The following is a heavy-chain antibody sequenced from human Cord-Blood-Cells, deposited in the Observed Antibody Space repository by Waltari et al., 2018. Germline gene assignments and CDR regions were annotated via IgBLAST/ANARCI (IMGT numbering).Heavy chain of an antibody. J-gene: IGHJ4*02. CDR1: GFTFSNAW. Sequence: EVQLVESGGGLVKPGGSLRLSCAASGFTFSNAWMSWVRQAPGKGLEWVGLIKSKTDGGTTDYAAPVKDRFTISRDDSKNTLYLQMNSLKTEDTAVYYCTAHEAGYWGQGTLVTVSS. V-gene: IGHV3-15*01. CDR2: IKSKTDGGTT. D-gene: IGHD6-19*01. CDR3: TAHEAGY.